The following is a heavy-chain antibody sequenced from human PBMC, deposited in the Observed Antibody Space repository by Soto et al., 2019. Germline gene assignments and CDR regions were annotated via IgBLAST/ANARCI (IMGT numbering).Heavy chain of an antibody. D-gene: IGHD3-22*01. V-gene: IGHV3-15*07. CDR1: GFTFSNAW. CDR3: TTDTYDSGARAAFDI. Sequence: GGSLRLSCAASGFTFSNAWMNWGRQAPGKGLEWVGRIKSKTDGGTTDYAAPVKGRFTISRDDSKNTLYLQMNSLKTEDTAVYYCTTDTYDSGARAAFDIWGQGTMVTVSS. CDR2: IKSKTDGGTT. J-gene: IGHJ3*02.